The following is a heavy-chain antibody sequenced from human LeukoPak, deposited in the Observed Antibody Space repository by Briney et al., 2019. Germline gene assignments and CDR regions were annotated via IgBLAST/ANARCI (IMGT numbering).Heavy chain of an antibody. CDR1: GGSISSSSYY. D-gene: IGHD3-3*01. J-gene: IGHJ5*02. V-gene: IGHV4-39*07. Sequence: PSETLSLTCTVSGGSISSSSYYWGWIRQPPGKGLEWIGSIYYSGSTYYNPSLKSRVTISVDTSKNQFSLKLSSVTAADTAVYYCARTRGSSPITIFGVVPVNWFDPWGQGTLVTVSS. CDR2: IYYSGST. CDR3: ARTRGSSPITIFGVVPVNWFDP.